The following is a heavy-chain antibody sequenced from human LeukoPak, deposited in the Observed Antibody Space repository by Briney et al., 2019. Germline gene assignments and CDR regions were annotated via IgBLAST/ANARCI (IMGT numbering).Heavy chain of an antibody. D-gene: IGHD3-22*01. CDR3: ARGDYYYDQPHDY. CDR1: GYTFTGSY. J-gene: IGHJ4*02. Sequence: ASVKVSCKASGYTFTGSYMPWVRQAPGQGLEWMGWSNPKRGGTNYAQKCKGRVTMTRDTSLSTAYMELSRLRSDDTAVCYCARGDYYYDQPHDYWGQGTLVTVSS. V-gene: IGHV1-2*02. CDR2: SNPKRGGT.